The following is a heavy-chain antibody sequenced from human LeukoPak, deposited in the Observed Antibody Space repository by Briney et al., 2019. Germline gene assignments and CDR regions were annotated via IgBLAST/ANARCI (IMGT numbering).Heavy chain of an antibody. CDR2: MNPNSGNT. Sequence: ASVTVSCKASGYTFTIYDINWVRQATGQGREWMGWMNPNSGNTAYAHTSQRIVTMPSTTSISTAYMELSSLRSEDTAVYYCARGTGYSSSWALGYYYYGMDVWGQGPTVTVSS. D-gene: IGHD6-13*01. V-gene: IGHV1-8*01. CDR3: ARGTGYSSSWALGYYYYGMDV. J-gene: IGHJ6*02. CDR1: GYTFTIYD.